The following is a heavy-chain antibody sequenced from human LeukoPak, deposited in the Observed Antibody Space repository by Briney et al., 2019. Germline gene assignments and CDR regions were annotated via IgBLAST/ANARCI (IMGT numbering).Heavy chain of an antibody. CDR2: INPNSGGT. D-gene: IGHD2-15*01. CDR1: GYTFTGYY. J-gene: IGHJ6*03. V-gene: IGHV1-2*02. CDR3: ATSSGSCSGGSCYSRSYYYYYMDV. Sequence: ASVRVSCKASGYTFTGYYMHWVRQAPGQGLEWMGWINPNSGGTNYAQKFQGRVTMTRDTSISTAYMELSRLRSDDTAVYYCATSSGSCSGGSCYSRSYYYYYMDVWGKGTTVTVSS.